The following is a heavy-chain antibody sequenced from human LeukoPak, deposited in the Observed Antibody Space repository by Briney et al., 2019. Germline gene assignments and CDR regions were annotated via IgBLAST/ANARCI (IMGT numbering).Heavy chain of an antibody. J-gene: IGHJ4*02. CDR1: GDSISSYNW. Sequence: SGTLSLTCGVSGDSISSYNWWSWVRQPPGKGLEWIGEIFRAGSINYNLSLKGRVTISLDKSKNQFSLKLSSVTAADTAAFYCARNNYYNLNAYDYWGQGIFVTVSS. CDR3: ARNNYYNLNAYDY. CDR2: IFRAGSI. D-gene: IGHD3-10*01. V-gene: IGHV4-4*02.